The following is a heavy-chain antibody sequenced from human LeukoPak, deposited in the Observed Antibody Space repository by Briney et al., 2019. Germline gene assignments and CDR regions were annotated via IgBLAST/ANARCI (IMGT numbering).Heavy chain of an antibody. CDR3: ARPNDYGYYFDY. V-gene: IGHV5-51*01. D-gene: IGHD4-17*01. CDR1: GYSFNNYW. CDR2: IYPGDSDT. J-gene: IGHJ4*02. Sequence: GESLKISCKGSGYSFNNYWIGWVRQMPGKGLEWMGIIYPGDSDTSYSPSFQGQVTISVDKSISTAYLQWSSLKASDTAIYYCARPNDYGYYFDYWGQGTLVTVST.